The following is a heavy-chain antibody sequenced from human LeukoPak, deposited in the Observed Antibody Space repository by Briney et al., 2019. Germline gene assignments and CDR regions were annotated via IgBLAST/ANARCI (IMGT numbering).Heavy chain of an antibody. CDR1: GFTFSSYS. J-gene: IGHJ3*02. CDR2: ISSSSSTI. CDR3: ASQLGDASDI. V-gene: IGHV3-48*01. D-gene: IGHD6-13*01. Sequence: GGSLRLSCAASGFTFSSYSMNWVRQAPGKGLEWVSYISSSSSTIYYADSVKGRFTISRDNGKNSLYPQMNSLRAEDTAVYYCASQLGDASDIWGQGTMVTVPS.